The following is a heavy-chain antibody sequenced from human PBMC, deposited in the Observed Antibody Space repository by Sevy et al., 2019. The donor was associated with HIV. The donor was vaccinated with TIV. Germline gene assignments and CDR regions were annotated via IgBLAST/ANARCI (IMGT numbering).Heavy chain of an antibody. CDR3: ARDLEFYDSGDYGPALRPDY. J-gene: IGHJ4*02. CDR1: GFTFSSYG. Sequence: GGSLRLSCAASGFTFSSYGMHWVRQGPGKGLEWVAVIWFDGSNTYYADSVKGRFTISRDIAKNTLHLQMNSLRAEDTAVYYCARDLEFYDSGDYGPALRPDYWGQGTLVTVSS. V-gene: IGHV3-33*01. D-gene: IGHD4-17*01. CDR2: IWFDGSNT.